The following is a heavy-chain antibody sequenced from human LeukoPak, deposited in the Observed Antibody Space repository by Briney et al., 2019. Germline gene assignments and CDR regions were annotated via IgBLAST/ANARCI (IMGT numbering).Heavy chain of an antibody. Sequence: PGGSLRLSCAASGFTVSSNYMSWVRQAPGKGLEWVSVIYSGGSTYYADSVKGRFTIPRDNSKNTLYLQMNSLRAEDTAVYYCARASVPHGDYYYYGMDVWGQGTTVTVSS. CDR3: ARASVPHGDYYYYGMDV. D-gene: IGHD4-17*01. J-gene: IGHJ6*02. CDR2: IYSGGST. V-gene: IGHV3-53*01. CDR1: GFTVSSNY.